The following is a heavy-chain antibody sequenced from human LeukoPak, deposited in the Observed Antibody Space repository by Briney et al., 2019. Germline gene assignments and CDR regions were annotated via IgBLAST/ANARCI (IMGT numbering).Heavy chain of an antibody. CDR3: AKLSPSSGSYLSWFDP. V-gene: IGHV4-59*01. D-gene: IGHD3-10*01. CDR1: GGSISSYY. CDR2: IYSSGST. Sequence: PSETLSLTCTGSGGSISSYYWSWVRQPPGKRLEWIAYIYSSGSTHYNPSLKSRAIISVDTSKNQFSLKLNSVTAADTAVYFCAKLSPSSGSYLSWFDPWGQGTLVTVSS. J-gene: IGHJ5*02.